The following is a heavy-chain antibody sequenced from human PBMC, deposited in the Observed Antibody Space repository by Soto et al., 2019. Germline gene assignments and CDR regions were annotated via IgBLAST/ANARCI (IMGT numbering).Heavy chain of an antibody. D-gene: IGHD3-10*01. CDR3: AKGRGGSGSLTPRVDF. Sequence: EVQLLESGGGLVQPGGSLRLSCAASGFTFNNYAMTWVRQAPGKGLEWVSAISGGGDTTSYADSVKGRVTVSRDGSKNTLYLQMSSLRAEDTALEYCAKGRGGSGSLTPRVDFWGQGTLVTVSS. V-gene: IGHV3-23*01. CDR2: ISGGGDTT. CDR1: GFTFNNYA. J-gene: IGHJ4*02.